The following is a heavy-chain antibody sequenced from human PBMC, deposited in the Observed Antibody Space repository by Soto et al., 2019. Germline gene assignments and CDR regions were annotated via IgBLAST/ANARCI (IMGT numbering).Heavy chain of an antibody. CDR1: GFTFSSYG. CDR3: ANQPSSSGSSDY. CDR2: ISYDGSNK. V-gene: IGHV3-30*18. Sequence: PGGSLRLSCAASGFTFSSYGMHWVRQAPGKGLEWVAVISYDGSNKYYADSVKGRFAISRDNSKNTLYLQMNSLRAEDTAVYYCANQPSSSGSSDYWGQGTLVTVSS. D-gene: IGHD6-6*01. J-gene: IGHJ4*02.